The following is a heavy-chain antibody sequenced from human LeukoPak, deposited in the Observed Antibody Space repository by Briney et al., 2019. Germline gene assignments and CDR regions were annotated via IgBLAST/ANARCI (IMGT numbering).Heavy chain of an antibody. J-gene: IGHJ4*02. D-gene: IGHD6-25*01. Sequence: PGGSLRLSCAASGFTFSSYAMSWVRQAPGKGLEWVSAISGSGGSTYYADSVKGRFTISRDNSKNTLYLQTNSLRAEDTAVYYCAKKRGPSGGTYFDYWGQGTLVTVSS. V-gene: IGHV3-23*01. CDR3: AKKRGPSGGTYFDY. CDR2: ISGSGGST. CDR1: GFTFSSYA.